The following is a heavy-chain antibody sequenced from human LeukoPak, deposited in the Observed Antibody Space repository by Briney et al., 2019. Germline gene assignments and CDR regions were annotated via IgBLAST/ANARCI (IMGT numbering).Heavy chain of an antibody. D-gene: IGHD5-18*01. CDR2: INAGNGNT. J-gene: IGHJ4*02. CDR1: GYTFTSYA. Sequence: ASMKVSCKASGYTFTSYAMHWVRQAPGQRLEWMGWINAGNGNTKYSQKFQGRVTITRDTSASTAYMELSSLRSEDTAVYYCASGRGYSYGYLGYWGQGTLVTVSS. V-gene: IGHV1-3*01. CDR3: ASGRGYSYGYLGY.